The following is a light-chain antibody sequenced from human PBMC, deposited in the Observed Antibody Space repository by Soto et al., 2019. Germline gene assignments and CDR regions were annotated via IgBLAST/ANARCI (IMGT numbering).Light chain of an antibody. CDR1: QSVSSK. CDR3: QQRNNWPFT. V-gene: IGKV3-11*01. J-gene: IGKJ4*01. Sequence: EIGLTQSPATLSLSPGERATLSCRASQSVSSKLAWYQQEPGQAPRLLIYDASNRATGIPARFSGSGSWTGFILTISSLVTDAIGVYDFQQRNNWPFTVGGGTKVEIK. CDR2: DAS.